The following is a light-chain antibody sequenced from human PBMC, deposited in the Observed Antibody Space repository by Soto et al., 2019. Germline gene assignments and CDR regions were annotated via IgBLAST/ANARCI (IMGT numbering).Light chain of an antibody. V-gene: IGKV1-9*01. CDR1: QGISNY. CDR2: AAS. CDR3: QQINSYLRT. Sequence: DIQLTQSPSFLSASVGDRVTITCRASQGISNYLAWYQQKPGKAPNLLIYAASTLQSGVPSRFSGTGAGTEFTLAISSLQPEDVATYCWQQINSYLRTFGQGTKVDIK. J-gene: IGKJ1*01.